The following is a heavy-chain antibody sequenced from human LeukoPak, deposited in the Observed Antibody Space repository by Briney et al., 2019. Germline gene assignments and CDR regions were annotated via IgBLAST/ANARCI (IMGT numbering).Heavy chain of an antibody. D-gene: IGHD3-10*01. CDR1: GLTFSDAW. CDR3: SWIRGALGFYFMDV. V-gene: IGHV3-15*01. J-gene: IGHJ6*03. Sequence: GGSLRLSCAVSGLTFSDAWMTWVRQAPGKGLEWVRRILGKGSGGTTDYAAPVQGRFTISRDDSKDTVYLEMNSLKTEDTAVCYCSWIRGALGFYFMDVWGKGTTVTISS. CDR2: ILGKGSGGTT.